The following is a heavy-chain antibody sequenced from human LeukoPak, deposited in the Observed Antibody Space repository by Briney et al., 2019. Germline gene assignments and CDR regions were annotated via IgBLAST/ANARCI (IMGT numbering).Heavy chain of an antibody. CDR1: EYIFTNFD. Sequence: ASVKVSCKAPEYIFTNFDIHWVRQATGQGLEWMGWMNTDSGKTGYAQKFQGRVTMTRNTSTNTAYMEVSSLRSGETAVYYSASDGRGRAFDYWGQGSRVTVSS. CDR2: MNTDSGKT. D-gene: IGHD3-16*01. V-gene: IGHV1-8*01. CDR3: ASDGRGRAFDY. J-gene: IGHJ4*02.